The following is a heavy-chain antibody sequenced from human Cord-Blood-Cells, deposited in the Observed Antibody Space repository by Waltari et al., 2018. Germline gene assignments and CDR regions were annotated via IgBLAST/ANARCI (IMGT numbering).Heavy chain of an antibody. Sequence: EVQLVESGGGLVKPGGSLRPSCAASGFTFSSYSMNWVRQAPGKGLEWVSSTSSSSSYIYYADSVKGRFTISRDNAKNSLYLQMNSLRAEDTAVYYCARGGQQLVLGDSGDWFDPWGQGTLVTVSS. D-gene: IGHD6-13*01. J-gene: IGHJ5*02. V-gene: IGHV3-21*01. CDR1: GFTFSSYS. CDR3: ARGGQQLVLGDSGDWFDP. CDR2: TSSSSSYI.